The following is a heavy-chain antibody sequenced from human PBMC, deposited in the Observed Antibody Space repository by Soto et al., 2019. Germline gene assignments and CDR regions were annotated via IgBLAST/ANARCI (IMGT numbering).Heavy chain of an antibody. CDR2: TYKSATT. D-gene: IGHD2-15*01. V-gene: IGHV4-30-4*01. J-gene: IGHJ5*01. Sequence: TLSVNCSVSGDSISTVDYFWAWIRQPPGQALEYIGYTYKSATTYYNPSFESRVAISLDTSKSQFSLNVTSVTAADTAVYFCARGRYCLTGRCFPNWFDSWGQGTLVTVSS. CDR3: ARGRYCLTGRCFPNWFDS. CDR1: GDSISTVDYF.